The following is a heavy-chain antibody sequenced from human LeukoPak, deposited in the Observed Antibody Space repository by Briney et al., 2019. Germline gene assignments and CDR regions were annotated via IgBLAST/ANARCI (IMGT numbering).Heavy chain of an antibody. CDR3: ASRVVGARFDY. J-gene: IGHJ4*02. D-gene: IGHD1-26*01. V-gene: IGHV3-48*03. CDR1: GFTFSNYE. Sequence: GGSLRLSCAASGFTFSNYEMNWVRQAPGKGLEWVSFISNSGSVIFYVDSVKGRFTISRDNAKSSLYLEMNSLRAEDTAIYYCASRVVGARFDYWGQGTLVTVSS. CDR2: ISNSGSVI.